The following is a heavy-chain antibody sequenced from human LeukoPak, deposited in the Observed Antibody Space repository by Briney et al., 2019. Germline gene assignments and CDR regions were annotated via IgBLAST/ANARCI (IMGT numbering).Heavy chain of an antibody. CDR1: GYTFTGYY. J-gene: IGHJ6*03. CDR2: INPNSGGT. Sequence: AASVKVSCKASGYTFTGYYMHWVRQAPGQGLEWMGWINPNSGGTNYAQKFQGRVTMTRDTSISTAYMELSRLRSDDTAVYYCARLTGGVGATSRHYYYYYYMDVWGKGTTVTVSS. D-gene: IGHD1-26*01. V-gene: IGHV1-2*02. CDR3: ARLTGGVGATSRHYYYYYYMDV.